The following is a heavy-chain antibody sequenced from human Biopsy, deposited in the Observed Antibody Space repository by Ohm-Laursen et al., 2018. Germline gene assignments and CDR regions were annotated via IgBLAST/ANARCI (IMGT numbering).Heavy chain of an antibody. CDR2: IYDRGSTA. D-gene: IGHD6-19*01. CDR1: GDSVSSGSFY. CDR3: ARGMRSSGWPYFDS. J-gene: IGHJ4*02. Sequence: SETLSLTCIVSGDSVSSGSFYWTWIRQPPGQGLEYIGYIYDRGSTANYNPSLESRVTMSVDMPKNQFSLKLSSVTAADTAIYYCARGMRSSGWPYFDSWGQGTLVTVSS. V-gene: IGHV4-61*01.